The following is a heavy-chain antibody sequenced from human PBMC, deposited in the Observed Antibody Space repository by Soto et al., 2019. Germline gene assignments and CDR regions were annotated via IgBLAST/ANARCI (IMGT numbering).Heavy chain of an antibody. J-gene: IGHJ2*01. V-gene: IGHV3-9*01. CDR2: ISWNSGSI. Sequence: KGLEWVSGISWNSGSIGYADSVKGRFTISRDNAKNSLYLQMNSLRAEDTALYYFVYDMEAEGSRETVPVSAIRRNRSTDL. CDR3: VYDMEAEGSRETVPVSAIRRNRSTDL. D-gene: IGHD1-1*01.